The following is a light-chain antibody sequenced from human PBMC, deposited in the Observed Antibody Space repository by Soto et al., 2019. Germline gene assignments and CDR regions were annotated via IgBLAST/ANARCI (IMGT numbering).Light chain of an antibody. Sequence: QSVLTQPPSVSGAPGQRVTISCTGSSSNIGAGYDVHWYQQFPGTTPKFLIYGNTNRPSGVPDRFSASKSGTSASLDITGLQAEDEADYFCSSYTNTRTYVFGTGTKLTVL. V-gene: IGLV1-40*01. CDR3: SSYTNTRTYV. CDR2: GNT. CDR1: SSNIGAGYD. J-gene: IGLJ1*01.